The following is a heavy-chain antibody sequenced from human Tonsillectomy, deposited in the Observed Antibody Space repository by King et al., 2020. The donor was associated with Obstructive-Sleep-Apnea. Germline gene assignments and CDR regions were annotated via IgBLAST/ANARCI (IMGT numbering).Heavy chain of an antibody. V-gene: IGHV3-30-3*01. CDR2: ISYDGNKK. D-gene: IGHD3-22*01. CDR3: AYFDSSGYYSYFDY. J-gene: IGHJ4*02. Sequence: VQLVESGGGVVQPGRSLRLSCAASGFTFSSYSMHWVRQAPGKGLEWVALISYDGNKKYYADSVKGRFTISRDNSTSALFLQMNSLRAEDTAVYYCAYFDSSGYYSYFDYWGQGTLVTVSS. CDR1: GFTFSSYS.